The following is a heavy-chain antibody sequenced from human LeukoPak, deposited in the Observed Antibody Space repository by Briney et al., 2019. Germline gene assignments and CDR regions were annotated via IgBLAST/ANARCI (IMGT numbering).Heavy chain of an antibody. V-gene: IGHV3-23*01. D-gene: IGHD6-19*01. Sequence: PGGSLRLSCAASGFTFSSYGMSWVRQAPGKGLEWVSTISGSGSYTYYADSVRGRFTISRDNSKNTLYLQMNSLRAEDTAVYYCARDHRYSSGWYYYKLEYYFDYWGQGTLVTVSS. CDR1: GFTFSSYG. CDR2: ISGSGSYT. J-gene: IGHJ4*02. CDR3: ARDHRYSSGWYYYKLEYYFDY.